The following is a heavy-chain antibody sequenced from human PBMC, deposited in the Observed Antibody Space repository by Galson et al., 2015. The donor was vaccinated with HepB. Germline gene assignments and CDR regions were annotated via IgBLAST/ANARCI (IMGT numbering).Heavy chain of an antibody. CDR1: GFIFSKYA. J-gene: IGHJ4*02. CDR3: VSSGGYNYWEDDFDY. CDR2: ISGSIGST. D-gene: IGHD5-24*01. V-gene: IGHV3-23*01. Sequence: SLRLSCAASGFIFSKYAMSWVRQVPGKGLEWVSTISGSIGSTYYADSVKGRFTISRDNSQSTLYLHMNSLRVEDTAVYYCVSSGGYNYWEDDFDYWGQGTLVTVSS.